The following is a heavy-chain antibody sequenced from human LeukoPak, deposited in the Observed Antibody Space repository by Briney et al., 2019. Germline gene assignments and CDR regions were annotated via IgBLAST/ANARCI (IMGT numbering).Heavy chain of an antibody. D-gene: IGHD3-9*01. J-gene: IGHJ6*03. CDR2: MRYDGSNR. CDR3: AKGVKVPLLRYFSYYMDV. V-gene: IGHV3-30*02. Sequence: GGSLRLSCAASGFTFSSYGMHWVRQAPGKGLEWVAFMRYDGSNRNYADSVKGRFTISRDNSKNTLYLQMNSLRAEDTAVYYCAKGVKVPLLRYFSYYMDVWGKGATVTISS. CDR1: GFTFSSYG.